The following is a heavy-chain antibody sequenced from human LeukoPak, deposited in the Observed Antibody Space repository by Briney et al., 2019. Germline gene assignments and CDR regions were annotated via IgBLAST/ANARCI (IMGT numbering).Heavy chain of an antibody. V-gene: IGHV4-59*01. D-gene: IGHD3-22*01. Sequence: SETMSLTCTVSGGSISSYYWSWIRQPPGKGLEWIGYIYYSGSTNYNPSLKSRVTISVDTSKNQFSLKLTSVTAADTAVYYCARGLAYYFDSSGYYVTDAFDIWGQGTMVTVSS. CDR2: IYYSGST. J-gene: IGHJ3*02. CDR1: GGSISSYY. CDR3: ARGLAYYFDSSGYYVTDAFDI.